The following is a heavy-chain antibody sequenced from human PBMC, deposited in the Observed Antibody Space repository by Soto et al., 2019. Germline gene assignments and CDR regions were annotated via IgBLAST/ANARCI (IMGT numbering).Heavy chain of an antibody. J-gene: IGHJ4*02. V-gene: IGHV3-15*07. CDR2: IKSKTDGGTT. D-gene: IGHD1-1*01. CDR3: TTGRDDLLY. CDR1: GFTFSKVW. Sequence: EVQLVESGGGLVKPGGSLRLSCAVSGFTFSKVWMNWVRQAPAKGLEWVGRIKSKTDGGTTDYAAAVKGRFTITRDDSKDTLYLQMNSLKTEDTAVYFCTTGRDDLLYWGQGTLVTVSS.